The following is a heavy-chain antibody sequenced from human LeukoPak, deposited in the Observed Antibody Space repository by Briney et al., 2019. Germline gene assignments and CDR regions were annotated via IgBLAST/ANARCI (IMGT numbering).Heavy chain of an antibody. D-gene: IGHD6-13*01. Sequence: GGSLRLSCAASGFTFSSYAMHWVRQAPGKGLEYVSAISSNGGSTYYANSVKGRFTISRDNSKNTLYLQMGSLRAEDMAVYYCARLAAGRGGDYWGQGTLVTVSS. V-gene: IGHV3-64*01. CDR1: GFTFSSYA. CDR3: ARLAAGRGGDY. CDR2: ISSNGGST. J-gene: IGHJ4*02.